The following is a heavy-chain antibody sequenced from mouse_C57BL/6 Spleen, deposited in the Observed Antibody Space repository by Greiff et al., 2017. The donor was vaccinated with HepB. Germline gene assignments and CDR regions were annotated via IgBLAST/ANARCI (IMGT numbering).Heavy chain of an antibody. V-gene: IGHV1-56*01. CDR1: GYTFTSHW. J-gene: IGHJ3*01. Sequence: VQLQQSGPELVRPGASVKISCKAPGYTFTSHWMQWVRQRPGPGLEWIGEIFPGSGSTYYNEKFKGKATLTVDTSSSTAYMQLSSLTSEDSAVYVWARGGSSGYGFAYWGQGTLVTVSA. CDR3: ARGGSSGYGFAY. D-gene: IGHD3-2*02. CDR2: IFPGSGST.